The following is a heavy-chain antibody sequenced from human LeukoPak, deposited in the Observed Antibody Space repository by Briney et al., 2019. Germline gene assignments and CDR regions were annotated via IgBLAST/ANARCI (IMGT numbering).Heavy chain of an antibody. V-gene: IGHV1-69*04. J-gene: IGHJ4*02. CDR2: IIPILGIA. CDR3: ARARTYYDILTGYSKPNFFDY. D-gene: IGHD3-9*01. CDR1: GGTFSSYA. Sequence: ASVKVSCKASGGTFSSYAISWVRQAPGQGLEWMGRIIPILGIANYAQKFQGRVTITADTSTSTAYMELRSLRSDDTAVYYCARARTYYDILTGYSKPNFFDYWGQGTLVTVSS.